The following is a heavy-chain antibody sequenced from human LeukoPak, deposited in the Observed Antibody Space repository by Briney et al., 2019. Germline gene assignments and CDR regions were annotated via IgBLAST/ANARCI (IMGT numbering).Heavy chain of an antibody. CDR3: VITVTTLFDY. V-gene: IGHV3-21*01. CDR1: GFTFSSYS. CDR2: ISSSSSYI. J-gene: IGHJ4*02. Sequence: GGSLRLSCAASGFTFSSYSMNWVRQAPGKGLEWVSSISSSSSYIYYADSVKGRFTISRDNAKNSLYLQTNSLRAEDTAVYYCVITVTTLFDYWGQGTLVTVSS. D-gene: IGHD4-11*01.